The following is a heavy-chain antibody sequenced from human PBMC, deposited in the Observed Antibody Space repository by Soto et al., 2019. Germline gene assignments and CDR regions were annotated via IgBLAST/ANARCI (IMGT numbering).Heavy chain of an antibody. CDR2: INHSGTT. D-gene: IGHD3-3*02. J-gene: IGHJ4*02. CDR1: RGSFSGFY. V-gene: IGHV4-34*01. CDR3: AARHFWSGPWTDTRLHY. Sequence: SETLSLTCGVFRGSFSGFYWSWVRQTPGGGLEWIGEINHSGTTNYNPSFQNRVTIAVDKSTNNFSLKMTSVTAADTAVYYCAARHFWSGPWTDTRLHYWGQGTLVTVS.